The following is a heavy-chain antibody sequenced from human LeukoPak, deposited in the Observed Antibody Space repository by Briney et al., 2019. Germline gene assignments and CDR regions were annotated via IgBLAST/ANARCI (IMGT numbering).Heavy chain of an antibody. CDR1: GGSISSGSYY. Sequence: PSETLSLTCTVSGGSISSGSYYWGWIRQPPGKGLEWIGSVYYSGNTYSNPSLKSRVTISVDTSKNEFSLKLTSVTAADTAVYYCARDRSTVTPPLPDAFDIWGQGTMVTVSS. CDR2: VYYSGNT. V-gene: IGHV4-39*07. J-gene: IGHJ3*02. D-gene: IGHD4-17*01. CDR3: ARDRSTVTPPLPDAFDI.